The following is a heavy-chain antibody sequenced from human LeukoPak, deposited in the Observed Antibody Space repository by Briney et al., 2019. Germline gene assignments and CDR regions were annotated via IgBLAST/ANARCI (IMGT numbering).Heavy chain of an antibody. J-gene: IGHJ3*02. V-gene: IGHV3-33*01. CDR2: IWYDGSNK. Sequence: GGSLRLSCAASGLTFSSYGMHWVRQAPGKGLEWVAVIWYDGSNKYYADSVKGRFTISRDNSKNALYLQMNSLRAEDTAVYYCTTVTTRGAFDIWGQGTMVTVSS. D-gene: IGHD4-17*01. CDR1: GLTFSSYG. CDR3: TTVTTRGAFDI.